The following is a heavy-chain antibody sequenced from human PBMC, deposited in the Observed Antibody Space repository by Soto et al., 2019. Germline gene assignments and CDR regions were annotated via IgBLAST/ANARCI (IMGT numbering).Heavy chain of an antibody. CDR2: IRSKANSYAT. Sequence: GGSLRLSCAASGFTFSGSAMHWVRQASGKGLEWVGRIRSKANSYATAYAASVKGRFTISRDDSKNTAYLQMNSLKTEDTAVYYCTTRIVRVGNDYWGQGTLVTVSS. J-gene: IGHJ4*02. V-gene: IGHV3-73*01. CDR3: TTRIVRVGNDY. CDR1: GFTFSGSA. D-gene: IGHD2-8*02.